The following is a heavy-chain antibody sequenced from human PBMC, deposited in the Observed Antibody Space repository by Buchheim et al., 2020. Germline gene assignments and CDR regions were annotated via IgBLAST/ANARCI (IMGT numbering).Heavy chain of an antibody. D-gene: IGHD3-3*01. CDR1: GFTFSTYG. J-gene: IGHJ5*02. CDR3: ARDRASSGYYSSNWFDP. CDR2: IWYDGSNK. Sequence: VQLVESGGGVVQPGRSLRLSCAASGFTFSTYGMHWVRQAPGKGLEWVAVIWYDGSNKYYADSVKGRFTISRDNSKNTLYLQMNSLRAEDTAVYYCARDRASSGYYSSNWFDPWGQGTL. V-gene: IGHV3-33*08.